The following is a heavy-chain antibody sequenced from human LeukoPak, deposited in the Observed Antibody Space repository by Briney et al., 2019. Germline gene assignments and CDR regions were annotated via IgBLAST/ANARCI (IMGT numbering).Heavy chain of an antibody. V-gene: IGHV3-23*01. J-gene: IGHJ5*01. CDR1: GFSFSKFG. Sequence: PGGSLRLSCAASGFSFSKFGMSWVRQAPGKGLEWVSAIFGNGITTYYADSVKGRFISSRDNSQNRLFLQVNSLRVEDTAVYYCAKGLGEFASAPDSWGQGTLVTVSS. D-gene: IGHD6-6*01. CDR3: AKGLGEFASAPDS. CDR2: IFGNGITT.